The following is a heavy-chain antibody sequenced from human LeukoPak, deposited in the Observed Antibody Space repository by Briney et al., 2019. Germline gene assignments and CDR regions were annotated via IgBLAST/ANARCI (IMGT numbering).Heavy chain of an antibody. CDR2: INPNSGGT. Sequence: ASVKVSCKASGYTFTGYYMHWVRQAPGQGLEWMGRINPNSGGTNYARKFQGRVTMTRDTSISTAYMELSRLRSDDTAVYYCAASITMVREGPSFDYWGQGTLVTVSS. J-gene: IGHJ4*02. CDR3: AASITMVREGPSFDY. CDR1: GYTFTGYY. D-gene: IGHD3-10*01. V-gene: IGHV1-2*06.